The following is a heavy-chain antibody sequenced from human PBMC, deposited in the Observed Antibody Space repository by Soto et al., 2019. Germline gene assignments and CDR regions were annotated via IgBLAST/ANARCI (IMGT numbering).Heavy chain of an antibody. V-gene: IGHV4-30-2*01. CDR2: IYHSGTT. CDR3: ARAVEVATISEEYFDY. D-gene: IGHD5-12*01. Sequence: PSETLSLTCAVSGGSISSGDYSWSWIRQPPGKGLEWIGYIYHSGTTYYNPSLRSRVTISVDRSKNQFSLKLSSVPAADTAVYYCARAVEVATISEEYFDYWGQGTLVTVSS. CDR1: GGSISSGDYS. J-gene: IGHJ4*02.